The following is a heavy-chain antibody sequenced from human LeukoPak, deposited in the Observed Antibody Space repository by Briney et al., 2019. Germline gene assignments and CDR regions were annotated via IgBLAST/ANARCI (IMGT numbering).Heavy chain of an antibody. CDR2: TYYRSKWHS. CDR1: GDSVSSNSAA. CDR3: ARMVGLVSDF. Sequence: SQTLSLTCAISGDSVSSNSAAWNWIRLSTSRGFEWLGRTYYRSKWHSYYAPSVKSRITINPDTSKNQFSLQLKSVTPEDTAVYYCARMVGLVSDFWGQGTLVTVSS. D-gene: IGHD3-10*01. V-gene: IGHV6-1*01. J-gene: IGHJ4*02.